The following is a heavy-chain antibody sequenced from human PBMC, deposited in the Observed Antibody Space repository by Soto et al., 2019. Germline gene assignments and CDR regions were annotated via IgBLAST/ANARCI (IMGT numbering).Heavy chain of an antibody. CDR3: ARESPDYGDYLD. D-gene: IGHD4-17*01. Sequence: QVQLVQSGAEVKKPGSSVKVSCKASGGTFSSYAISWLRQAPGHVLEWMGGIIPIFGTANYAQKFQGRVTITADKSTSTAYMELSSLRSEDTAVYYCARESPDYGDYLDWGQGTLVTVSS. V-gene: IGHV1-69*06. J-gene: IGHJ4*02. CDR1: GGTFSSYA. CDR2: IIPIFGTA.